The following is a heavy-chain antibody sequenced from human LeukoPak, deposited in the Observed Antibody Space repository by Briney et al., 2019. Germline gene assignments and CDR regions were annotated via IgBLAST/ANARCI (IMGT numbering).Heavy chain of an antibody. Sequence: GGSLRLSCAASGFTFSSYAMSWVRQAPGKGLEWVSAISGSGGSTYYADSVKGRFTISRDNSKNTLCLQMNSLRAEDTAVYYCAKDRGVRGFYDAFDIWGQGTMVTVSS. V-gene: IGHV3-23*01. D-gene: IGHD3-10*01. CDR2: ISGSGGST. CDR1: GFTFSSYA. J-gene: IGHJ3*02. CDR3: AKDRGVRGFYDAFDI.